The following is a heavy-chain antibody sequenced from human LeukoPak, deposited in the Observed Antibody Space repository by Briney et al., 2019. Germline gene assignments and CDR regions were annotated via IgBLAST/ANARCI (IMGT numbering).Heavy chain of an antibody. CDR3: AIEGIAAADYLY. CDR2: INHSGST. CDR1: GGSFSGYY. D-gene: IGHD6-13*01. J-gene: IGHJ4*02. V-gene: IGHV4-34*01. Sequence: PSETLSLTCAVYGGSFSGYYWSWIRQPPGKGLEWIGEINHSGSTNYNPSLKSRVTISVDTSKNQFSLKLSSVTAADTAVYYCAIEGIAAADYLYWGQGTLVTVSS.